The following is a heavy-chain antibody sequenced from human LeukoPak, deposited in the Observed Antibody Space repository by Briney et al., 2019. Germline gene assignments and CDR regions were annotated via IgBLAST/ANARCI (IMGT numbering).Heavy chain of an antibody. CDR2: INHSGST. J-gene: IGHJ3*02. D-gene: IGHD2-8*01. CDR1: GFTFSSYA. V-gene: IGHV4-34*01. CDR3: ARAGLYYEGAFDI. Sequence: GSLRLSCAASGFTFSSYAMSWVRQPPGKGLEWIGEINHSGSTNYNPSLKSRVTISVDTSKNQFSLKLSSVTAADTAVYYCARAGLYYEGAFDIWGQGTMVTVSS.